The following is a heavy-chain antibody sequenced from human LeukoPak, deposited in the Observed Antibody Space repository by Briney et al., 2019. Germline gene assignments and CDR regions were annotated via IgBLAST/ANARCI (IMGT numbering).Heavy chain of an antibody. CDR1: GGSISSGGYY. V-gene: IGHV4-31*03. J-gene: IGHJ4*02. D-gene: IGHD5-18*01. CDR2: IYYSGST. Sequence: SETLSLTRTVSGGSISSGGYYWSWIRQHPGKGLEWIGYIYYSGSTYYNPSLKSRVTISVDTSKNQFSLKLSSVTAADTAVYYCARLSRTAFDYWGQGTLVTVSS. CDR3: ARLSRTAFDY.